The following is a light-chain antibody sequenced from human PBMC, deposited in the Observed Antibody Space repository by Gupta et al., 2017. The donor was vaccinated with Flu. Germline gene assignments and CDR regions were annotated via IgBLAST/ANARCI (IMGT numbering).Light chain of an antibody. CDR1: SSDVGDYNY. Sequence: QSALTQPASVSGSPGQSITISCTGTSSDVGDYNYVSWYQQHPGRAPKLMIYEVINRPSGVSTRFSGSKSGDTASLTISGFQAEDEAAYYCTSYTSRTTLYVFGTGTKVTVL. J-gene: IGLJ1*01. CDR3: TSYTSRTTLYV. V-gene: IGLV2-14*03. CDR2: EVI.